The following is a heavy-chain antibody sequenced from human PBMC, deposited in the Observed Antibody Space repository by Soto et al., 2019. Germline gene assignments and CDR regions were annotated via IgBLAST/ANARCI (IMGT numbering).Heavy chain of an antibody. CDR2: INTNSGDT. CDR1: GDTFTGYY. CDR3: ARDRQHLILYNWFDP. D-gene: IGHD6-13*01. J-gene: IGHJ5*02. V-gene: IGHV1-2*02. Sequence: GASVKVSCKASGDTFTGYYVHWVRQAPGQGLEWMGWINTNSGDTQYAQKFQGRVTMTSDTSTTTIYMELSSLRSDDTAVYYCARDRQHLILYNWFDPWGQGTLVTVSS.